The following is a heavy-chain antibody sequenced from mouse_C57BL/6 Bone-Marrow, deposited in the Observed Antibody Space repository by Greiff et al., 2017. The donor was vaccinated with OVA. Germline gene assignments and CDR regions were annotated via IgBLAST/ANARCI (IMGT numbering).Heavy chain of an antibody. CDR3: ARRGLNWDAHAMDY. CDR1: GFSLTSYG. V-gene: IGHV2-2*01. Sequence: VMLVESGPGLVQPSQSLSITCTVSGFSLTSYGVHWVRQSPGKGLEWLGVIWSGGSTDYNAAFISRLSISKDNSKSQVFFKMNSLQADDTAIYYCARRGLNWDAHAMDYWGQGTSVTVSS. CDR2: IWSGGST. J-gene: IGHJ4*01. D-gene: IGHD4-1*02.